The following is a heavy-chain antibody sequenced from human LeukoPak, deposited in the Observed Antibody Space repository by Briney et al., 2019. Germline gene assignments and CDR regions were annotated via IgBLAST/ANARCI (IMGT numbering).Heavy chain of an antibody. D-gene: IGHD3-3*01. CDR2: ISYDGSNK. CDR1: GFTFSSYA. J-gene: IGHJ5*02. Sequence: GGSLRLSCAASGFTFSSYAMHWVRQVPGKGLEWVAVISYDGSNKYYADSVKGRFTISRDNSKNTLYLQMNSLRAEDTAVYYCARVPVRFLDPLGSWFDPWGQGTLVTVSS. V-gene: IGHV3-30-3*01. CDR3: ARVPVRFLDPLGSWFDP.